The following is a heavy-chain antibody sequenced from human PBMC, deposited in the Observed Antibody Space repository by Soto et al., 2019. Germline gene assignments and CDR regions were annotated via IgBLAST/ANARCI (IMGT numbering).Heavy chain of an antibody. Sequence: GGSLRLSCAASGFTFSSYAMSWVRQAPGKGLEWVSAISGSGGSTYYADSVKGRFTISRDNSKNTLYLQMNSLRAEDTAVYYCAKTGAAVPAAARPLDYWGQGTLVTVSS. V-gene: IGHV3-23*01. CDR3: AKTGAAVPAAARPLDY. J-gene: IGHJ4*02. D-gene: IGHD2-2*01. CDR1: GFTFSSYA. CDR2: ISGSGGST.